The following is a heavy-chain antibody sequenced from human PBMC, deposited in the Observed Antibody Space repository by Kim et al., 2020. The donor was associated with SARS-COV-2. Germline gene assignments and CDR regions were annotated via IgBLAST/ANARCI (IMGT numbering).Heavy chain of an antibody. CDR3: AKGLLATKMTKDVENS. V-gene: IGHV3-23*01. D-gene: IGHD5-12*01. CDR2: ISGSGGAT. CDR1: GFTFGSYA. J-gene: IGHJ4*02. Sequence: GGSLRLSCAASGFTFGSYAMTWVRQAPGKGLEWVSGISGSGGATYYADSVKGRVTISRDNSKSTVYLQMNSLRAEDTAIYYCAKGLLATKMTKDVENSWGQGTRVTVSS.